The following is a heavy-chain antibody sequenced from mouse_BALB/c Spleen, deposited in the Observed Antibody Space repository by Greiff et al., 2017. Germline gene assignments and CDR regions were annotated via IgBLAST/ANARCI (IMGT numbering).Heavy chain of an antibody. CDR1: GFTFSSYA. CDR3: ARGRVTVVATGAMDY. D-gene: IGHD1-1*01. Sequence: EVKVVESGGGLVKPGGSLNLSCAASGFTFSSYAMSWVRQTPEKSLEWVASISSGGSTYYPDSVKGRCTISRDNARNILYMQMNSLRSEYTAMYYCARGRVTVVATGAMDYWGQGTSVTVSS. J-gene: IGHJ4*01. CDR2: ISSGGST. V-gene: IGHV5-6-5*01.